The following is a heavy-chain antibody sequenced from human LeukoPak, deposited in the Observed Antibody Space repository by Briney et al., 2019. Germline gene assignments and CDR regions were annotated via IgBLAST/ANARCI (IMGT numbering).Heavy chain of an antibody. CDR2: IIPIFGTA. CDR3: ASPLRYFDWLSDAFDI. J-gene: IGHJ3*02. Sequence: ASVKVSCKASGGTFSSYAISWVRQAPGQGLEWMGGIIPIFGTANYAQKFQGRVTITADESTSTAYMELSSLRSEDTAVYYCASPLRYFDWLSDAFDIWGQGTMVTASS. V-gene: IGHV1-69*13. D-gene: IGHD3-9*01. CDR1: GGTFSSYA.